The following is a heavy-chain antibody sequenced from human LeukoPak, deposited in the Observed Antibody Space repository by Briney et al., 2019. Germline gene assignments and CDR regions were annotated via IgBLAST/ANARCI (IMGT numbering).Heavy chain of an antibody. CDR1: GFIFSSYA. J-gene: IGHJ4*02. CDR2: ISGSGGTT. V-gene: IGHV3-23*01. Sequence: GASLRLSCAASGFIFSSYAMSWVRQAPGKGLEWVSGISGSGGTTYYADSVKGRFTISRDNSKNTLYLQMNTLRAEDTAVYYCAKASYYYDSSGYYRLGYFNYWGQGTLVTVSP. D-gene: IGHD3-22*01. CDR3: AKASYYYDSSGYYRLGYFNY.